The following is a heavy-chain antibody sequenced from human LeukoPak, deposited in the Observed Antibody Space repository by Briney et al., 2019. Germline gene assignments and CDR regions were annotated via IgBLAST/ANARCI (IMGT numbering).Heavy chain of an antibody. Sequence: RASVKVSCKASGYTFTGYYMHWVRQAPGQGLEWVGWINPNSGGTNYAQKFQSRVTMTRDTSISTAYMELSRLRSDDTAVYYCAREGTVYYYYMDVWGKGTTVTVSS. J-gene: IGHJ6*03. CDR1: GYTFTGYY. D-gene: IGHD2-8*02. CDR2: INPNSGGT. CDR3: AREGTVYYYYMDV. V-gene: IGHV1-2*02.